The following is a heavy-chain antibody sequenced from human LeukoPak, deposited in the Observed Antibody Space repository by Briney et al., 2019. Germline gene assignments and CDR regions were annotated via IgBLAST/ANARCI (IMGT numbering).Heavy chain of an antibody. Sequence: GGSLRLSCAASGFTFSSYSMNWVRQAPGKGLEWVSSISSSSSYIYHADSVKGRFTISRDNAKNSLYLQMNSLRAEDTAAYYCARDPRGYCSSTSCYSWGQGTLVTVSS. V-gene: IGHV3-21*01. CDR2: ISSSSSYI. D-gene: IGHD2-2*01. CDR1: GFTFSSYS. CDR3: ARDPRGYCSSTSCYS. J-gene: IGHJ5*02.